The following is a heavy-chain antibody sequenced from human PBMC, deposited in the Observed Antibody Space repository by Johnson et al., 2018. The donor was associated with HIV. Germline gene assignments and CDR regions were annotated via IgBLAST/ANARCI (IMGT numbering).Heavy chain of an antibody. Sequence: VLLVESGGGLVQPGRSLRLSCAASGFTFDDYAMHWVRQATGKGLEWVSAIGTAGDTYYADSVKGRFTVSRDNSKNTLYLQMNSLRADDTALYYCAREGGGSLDDAFDIWGQGTMVTVSS. D-gene: IGHD1-26*01. V-gene: IGHV3-13*01. CDR2: IGTAGDT. CDR3: AREGGGSLDDAFDI. J-gene: IGHJ3*02. CDR1: GFTFDDYA.